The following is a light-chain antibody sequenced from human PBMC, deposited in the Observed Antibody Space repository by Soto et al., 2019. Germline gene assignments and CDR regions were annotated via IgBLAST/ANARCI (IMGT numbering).Light chain of an antibody. J-gene: IGKJ4*01. CDR3: QQLKNYPRT. CDR2: DES. V-gene: IGKV1-9*01. Sequence: EIDLTQSPSILSSSLGDRATISCRPSQSVPSNMAWYQQKPGQPPKLLIYDESTLHTGIPSRFSGRISGTDFTLTINSLQPEDFAVYYCQQLKNYPRTFGGGTKVEIK. CDR1: QSVPSN.